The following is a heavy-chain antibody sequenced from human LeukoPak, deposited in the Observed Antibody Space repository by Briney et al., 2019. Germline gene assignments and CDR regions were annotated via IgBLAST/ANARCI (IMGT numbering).Heavy chain of an antibody. CDR1: GFTFDDYG. CDR3: ARDGKRHLGYCSGGSCYSGSFSDY. CDR2: INWNGGST. J-gene: IGHJ4*02. Sequence: GGSLRLSCAASGFTFDDYGMSWVRHAPGKGVEWLSGINWNGGSTGYGDSVKGRFTISRENAKNSLYLQMNSLRAEDTALYYFARDGKRHLGYCSGGSCYSGSFSDYWGQGTLVTVSS. D-gene: IGHD2-15*01. V-gene: IGHV3-20*04.